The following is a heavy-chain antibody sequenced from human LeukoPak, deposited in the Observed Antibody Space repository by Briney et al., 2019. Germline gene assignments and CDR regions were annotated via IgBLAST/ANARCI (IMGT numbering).Heavy chain of an antibody. CDR2: ISSSSGYI. Sequence: GGSLRLSCAASGFTFSNYWMTWVRQAPGKGLEWVSSISSSSGYIYYADSVRGRFTIFRDNAKNSLYLQMNSLRAEDTAVYYCARDWSGTTNYWGQGTLVTVSS. D-gene: IGHD1-1*01. CDR1: GFTFSNYW. J-gene: IGHJ4*02. CDR3: ARDWSGTTNY. V-gene: IGHV3-21*01.